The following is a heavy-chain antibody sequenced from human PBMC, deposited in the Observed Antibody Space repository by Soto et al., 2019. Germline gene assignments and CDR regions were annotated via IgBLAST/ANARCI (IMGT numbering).Heavy chain of an antibody. CDR2: INGDASST. CDR1: GFTFSDNW. CDR3: ARGGTRTTNWGLFDS. D-gene: IGHD1-1*01. V-gene: IGHV3-74*01. J-gene: IGHJ4*02. Sequence: EVKVVESGGGLVQPGGSLRLSCAASGFTFSDNWMHWVRQPPGKGLVWVSRINGDASSTSYADSVKGRFTISRDSAKNTVYLQRDSLRVDDTAVYYCARGGTRTTNWGLFDSWGQGTLVTVSS.